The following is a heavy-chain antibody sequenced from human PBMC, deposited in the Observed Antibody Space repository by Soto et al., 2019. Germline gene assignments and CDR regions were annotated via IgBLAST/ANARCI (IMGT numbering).Heavy chain of an antibody. D-gene: IGHD3-3*01. Sequence: GGSLRLSCAASGFTFSSYAMHWVRQAPGKGLEWVAVISYDGSNKYYADSVKGRFTISRDNSKNTLYLQMNSLRAEDTAVYYCARVQTAYPGFWSGYYYYGMDVWGQGTTVTVSS. CDR1: GFTFSSYA. CDR3: ARVQTAYPGFWSGYYYYGMDV. V-gene: IGHV3-30-3*01. J-gene: IGHJ6*02. CDR2: ISYDGSNK.